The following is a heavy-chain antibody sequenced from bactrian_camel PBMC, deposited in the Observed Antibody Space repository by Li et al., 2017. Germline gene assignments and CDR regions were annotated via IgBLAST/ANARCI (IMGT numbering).Heavy chain of an antibody. J-gene: IGHJ6*01. CDR2: VYPGRET. CDR1: YYSC. Sequence: HVQLVESGGGSVQPGGSLRLSCADAYYSCMAWFRQAPGREREAVAIVYPGRETYYADSVKGRFTISRDNAKNTLNLQMSSLKPEDTATYYCAAEGNLARRDCHGKDFQFNTWGQGTQVTVS. D-gene: IGHD1*01. V-gene: IGHV3S54*01. CDR3: AAEGNLARRDCHGKDFQFNT.